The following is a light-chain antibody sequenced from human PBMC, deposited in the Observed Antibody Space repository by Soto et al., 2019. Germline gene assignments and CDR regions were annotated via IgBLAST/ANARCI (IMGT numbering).Light chain of an antibody. CDR3: SSYTIKNTWV. CDR1: TSDVGGYDR. V-gene: IGLV2-14*01. Sequence: QSALTQPASVTGSPGQSITISCTGTTSDVGGYDRVSWFQQYPGTAPKLMIYEVTNRPSGFSDRFSGSKSVNTASLTISGLQPEDEADYYCSSYTIKNTWVFGGGTKLTVL. J-gene: IGLJ3*02. CDR2: EVT.